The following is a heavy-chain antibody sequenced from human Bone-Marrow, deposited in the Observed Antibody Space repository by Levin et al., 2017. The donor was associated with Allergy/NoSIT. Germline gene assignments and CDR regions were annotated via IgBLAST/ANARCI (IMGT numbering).Heavy chain of an antibody. V-gene: IGHV3-30*18. D-gene: IGHD3-9*01. Sequence: GGSLRLSCAASGFTFSNFGMHWVRQAPGKGLEWVALISYDGSKKYYVDSVKGRFTISRDNSKNTLHLQMDSLRAEDTAVYYCAKISVVVPSFDYTYGLDVWGQGTTVTVSS. CDR2: ISYDGSKK. J-gene: IGHJ6*02. CDR1: GFTFSNFG. CDR3: AKISVVVPSFDYTYGLDV.